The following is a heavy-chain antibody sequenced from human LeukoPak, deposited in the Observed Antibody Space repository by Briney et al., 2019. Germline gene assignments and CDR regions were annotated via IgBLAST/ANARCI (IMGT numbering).Heavy chain of an antibody. CDR3: ARGVVVVAATPPWFDP. D-gene: IGHD2-15*01. CDR2: ISSSSSTI. V-gene: IGHV3-48*01. J-gene: IGHJ5*02. Sequence: GSLRLSCAASGFTFSSYGMNRVRQAPGKGLEWVSDISSSSSTIYYADSVKGRFTISRDNAKNSLYLQMNSLRAEDTAVYYCARGVVVVAATPPWFDPWGQGTLVTVSS. CDR1: GFTFSSYG.